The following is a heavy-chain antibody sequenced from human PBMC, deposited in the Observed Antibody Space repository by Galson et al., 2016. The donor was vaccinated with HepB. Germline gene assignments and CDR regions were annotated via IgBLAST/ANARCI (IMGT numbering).Heavy chain of an antibody. CDR3: ARSFARTSSPFVDS. D-gene: IGHD6-6*01. CDR1: GFTLNDYA. CDR2: ISGSSGIT. V-gene: IGHV3-23*01. J-gene: IGHJ4*02. Sequence: SLRLSCAASGFTLNDYAMSWVRQATGTGLEWVSGISGSSGITFYADSVKGRFIISRDTSKNILYLHINSLRVEDTAMYFCARSFARTSSPFVDSWGQGTLVTVSS.